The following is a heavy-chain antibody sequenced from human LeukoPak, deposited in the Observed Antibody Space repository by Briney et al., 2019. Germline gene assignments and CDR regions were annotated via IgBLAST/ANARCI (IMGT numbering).Heavy chain of an antibody. CDR3: ARGKPVTGTPDYYSYGMDV. J-gene: IGHJ6*02. V-gene: IGHV3-23*01. Sequence: PGGSLRLSCAASGFTFSSYAMSWVRRAPGKGLEWVSAISGSGGSTYYADSVKGRFTISRDNSKNTLYLQMNSLRAEDTALYYCARGKPVTGTPDYYSYGMDVWGQGTMVTVSS. CDR1: GFTFSSYA. D-gene: IGHD1-20*01. CDR2: ISGSGGST.